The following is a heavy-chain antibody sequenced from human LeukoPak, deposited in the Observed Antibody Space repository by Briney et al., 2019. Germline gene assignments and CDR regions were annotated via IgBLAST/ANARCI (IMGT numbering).Heavy chain of an antibody. CDR2: IRSKAYGGAT. CDR1: GFTFGDYA. Sequence: PGGSLRLSCTASGFTFGDYAMSWVRQAPGPGLEWVGFIRSKAYGGATEYAASVKGRFTISRDDSKSIAYLQMNSLKTEDTAVYYCARDCNDILTGYAAFDIWGQGTMVTVSS. D-gene: IGHD3-9*01. CDR3: ARDCNDILTGYAAFDI. V-gene: IGHV3-49*04. J-gene: IGHJ3*02.